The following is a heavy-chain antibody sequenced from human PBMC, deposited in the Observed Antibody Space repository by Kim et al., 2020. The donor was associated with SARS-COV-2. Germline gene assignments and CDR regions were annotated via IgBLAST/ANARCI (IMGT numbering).Heavy chain of an antibody. D-gene: IGHD6-13*01. CDR2: ISWNSGSI. J-gene: IGHJ4*02. V-gene: IGHV3-9*01. CDR1: GFTFGDYV. Sequence: GGSLRLSCAASGFTFGDYVMHWVRQAPGKGLEWVSGISWNSGSIGYADSVKGRFTISRDNAKNSLYLQMNSLRAEDTALYYCAKDLFRREQQLATYDYWGQGTLVTVSS. CDR3: AKDLFRREQQLATYDY.